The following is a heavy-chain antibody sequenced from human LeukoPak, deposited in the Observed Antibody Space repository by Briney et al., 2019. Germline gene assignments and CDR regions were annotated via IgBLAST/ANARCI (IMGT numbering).Heavy chain of an antibody. J-gene: IGHJ4*02. D-gene: IGHD1-26*01. CDR2: ISGSGGST. CDR1: GFTFSSYA. V-gene: IGHV3-23*01. Sequence: PGGSLRLSCAASGFTFSSYAMSWVRQAPGKGLGWVSAISGSGGSTYYADSVKGRFTISRDNSKNTLYLQMNSLRAEDTAVYYCAKDAGSSWAMAHFDYWGQGALVTVSS. CDR3: AKDAGSSWAMAHFDY.